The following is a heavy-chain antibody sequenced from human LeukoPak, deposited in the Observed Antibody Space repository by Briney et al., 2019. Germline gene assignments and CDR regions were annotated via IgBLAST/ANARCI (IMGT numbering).Heavy chain of an antibody. Sequence: SETLSLTCSVSGGSINSYYWSWIRQSAGKGLEWIGRIYTTGSTNYNPSLGSRVTISLDTSKNQVSLKLTSVTAADTAVYYCARAYYHILTSHYSGLDYWGQGTLVTVSS. CDR1: GGSINSYY. CDR2: IYTTGST. CDR3: ARAYYHILTSHYSGLDY. V-gene: IGHV4-4*07. D-gene: IGHD3-9*01. J-gene: IGHJ4*02.